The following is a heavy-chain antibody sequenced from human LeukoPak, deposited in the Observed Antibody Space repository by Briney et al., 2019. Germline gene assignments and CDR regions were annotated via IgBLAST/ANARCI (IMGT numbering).Heavy chain of an antibody. CDR2: ISYDGSNK. J-gene: IGHJ3*02. D-gene: IGHD3-3*01. CDR3: ARGQIAPKFTIFGVVITAPDAFDI. CDR1: GFTFSSYA. V-gene: IGHV3-30*04. Sequence: GGSLRLSCAASGFTFSSYAMHWVRQAPGKGLEWVAVISYDGSNKYYADSVKGRFTIPRDNSKNTLYLQMNSLRAEDTAVYYCARGQIAPKFTIFGVVITAPDAFDIWGQGTMVTVSS.